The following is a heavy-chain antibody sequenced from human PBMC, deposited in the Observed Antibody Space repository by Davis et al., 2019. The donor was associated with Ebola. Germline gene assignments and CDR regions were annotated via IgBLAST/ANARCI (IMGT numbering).Heavy chain of an antibody. CDR3: ATLGSGWPVDD. J-gene: IGHJ4*02. V-gene: IGHV3-74*01. CDR1: GFTFSSYW. D-gene: IGHD6-19*01. Sequence: GESLKISCAASGFTFSSYWMHWVRQAPGKGLVWVSRSNSDGSSTSYADSVKGRFTISRDNAKNTLYLQMNSLRVEDTAVYYCATLGSGWPVDDWGQGTLVTVSS. CDR2: SNSDGSST.